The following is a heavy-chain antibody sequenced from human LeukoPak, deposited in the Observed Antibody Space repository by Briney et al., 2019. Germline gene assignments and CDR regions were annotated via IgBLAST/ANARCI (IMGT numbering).Heavy chain of an antibody. Sequence: PGESLKISCKGSGYSFTSYWIGWVRQMPGKGLEWMGIIYPGDSDTRYSPSFQGQVTISADKSISTAYLQWSSLKAPDTAMYYCARSERYCSGGSCYRAYFDYWGQGTLVTVSS. V-gene: IGHV5-51*01. D-gene: IGHD2-15*01. CDR2: IYPGDSDT. CDR1: GYSFTSYW. CDR3: ARSERYCSGGSCYRAYFDY. J-gene: IGHJ4*02.